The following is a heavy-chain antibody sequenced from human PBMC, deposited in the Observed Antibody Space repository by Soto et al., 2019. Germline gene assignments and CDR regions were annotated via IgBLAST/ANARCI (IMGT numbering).Heavy chain of an antibody. V-gene: IGHV4-61*01. CDR2: IYYSGST. D-gene: IGHD3-22*01. Sequence: QVQLQESGPGLVKPSETLSLTCTASGGPVSSGSYNWSGIRQPPGKGREWIGYIYYSGSTNYNPSLKSRVTISVDTSKNQFSLKLSSVTAADTAVYYCARVGYYYDSSGYHPLDYWGQGTLVTVSS. CDR1: GGPVSSGSYN. CDR3: ARVGYYYDSSGYHPLDY. J-gene: IGHJ4*02.